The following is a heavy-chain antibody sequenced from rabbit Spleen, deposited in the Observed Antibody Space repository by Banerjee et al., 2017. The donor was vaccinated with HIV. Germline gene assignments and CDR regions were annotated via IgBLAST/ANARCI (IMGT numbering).Heavy chain of an antibody. CDR2: IYTVGSGNA. CDR1: GIAFSSDYY. Sequence: QQQLVESGGGLVKPGGTLTLTCKASGIAFSSDYYMCWVRQAPGKGLEWIACIYTVGSGNAYDASWTSGRVTISRTKSTTVTLQMKSLTAADAATYFCARDGYGDWVGDGYMDLWGPGTLVTVS. D-gene: IGHD2-1*01. CDR3: ARDGYGDWVGDGYMDL. J-gene: IGHJ4*01. V-gene: IGHV1S45*01.